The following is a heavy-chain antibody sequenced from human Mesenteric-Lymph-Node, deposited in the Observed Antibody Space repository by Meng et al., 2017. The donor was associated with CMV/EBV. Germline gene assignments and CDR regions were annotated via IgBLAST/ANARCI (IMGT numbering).Heavy chain of an antibody. J-gene: IGHJ4*02. Sequence: SISTTGGCVGWILQPPGQALEWLAFIYWDDDKRYSSSLKSRLTITKDTSKNQVVLTMTNMDPVDTATYYCAHSLYDYGLASYYNGFDYWGQGILVTVSS. CDR3: AHSLYDYGLASYYNGFDY. V-gene: IGHV2-5*02. CDR2: IYWDDDK. D-gene: IGHD3-10*01. CDR1: SISTTGGC.